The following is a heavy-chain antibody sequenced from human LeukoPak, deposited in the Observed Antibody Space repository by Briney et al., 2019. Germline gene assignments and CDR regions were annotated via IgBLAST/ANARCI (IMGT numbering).Heavy chain of an antibody. D-gene: IGHD2-21*02. CDR2: INQDGSAK. J-gene: IGHJ3*02. CDR1: GLTFSTYW. CDR3: ARAPYCGGDCYDAFDI. Sequence: GGSLRLSCVGSGLTFSTYWMTWVRQAPGKGLEWVAHINQDGSAKYYVDSVKGRFTISRDNAKNSLYLQMNSLRAEDTAVYYCARAPYCGGDCYDAFDIWGQGTMVTVSS. V-gene: IGHV3-7*02.